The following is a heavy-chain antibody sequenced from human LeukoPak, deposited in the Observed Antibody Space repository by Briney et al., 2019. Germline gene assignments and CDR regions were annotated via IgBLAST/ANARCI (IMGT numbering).Heavy chain of an antibody. V-gene: IGHV1-2*02. CDR2: INPNSGGT. CDR3: ARVGCSSTSCYIWDAFDI. D-gene: IGHD2-2*02. J-gene: IGHJ3*02. Sequence: ASVKVSCKASGYTFTGYYMHWVRQAPGQGLEWMGWINPNSGGTNYAQKFQRRVTMTRDTSISTAYMELSRLRSDDTAVYYCARVGCSSTSCYIWDAFDIWGQGTMVTVSS. CDR1: GYTFTGYY.